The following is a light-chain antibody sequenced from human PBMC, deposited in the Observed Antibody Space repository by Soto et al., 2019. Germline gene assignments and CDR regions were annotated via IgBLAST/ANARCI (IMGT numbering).Light chain of an antibody. CDR2: DSS. J-gene: IGKJ4*01. CDR1: QTINNY. Sequence: EIVLTQSPGTLSLSPGERATLSCRASQTINNYVAWYQQKPGQAPRVLIYDSSIRATGVPDRFSGSGSGTDFTLTISRLEPEDFAVYYCQQYGDSPETFGGGTKVDI. V-gene: IGKV3-20*01. CDR3: QQYGDSPET.